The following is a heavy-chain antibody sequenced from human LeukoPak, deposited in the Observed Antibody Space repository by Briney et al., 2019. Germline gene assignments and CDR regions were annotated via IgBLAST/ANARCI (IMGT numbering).Heavy chain of an antibody. D-gene: IGHD3-3*01. CDR3: ARGGRLGGLLEWLLYRGAFDY. CDR1: GGSFSGYY. CDR2: INHSGST. V-gene: IGHV4-34*01. J-gene: IGHJ4*02. Sequence: SETLSLTCAVYGGSFSGYYWSWIRQPPGKGLEWIGEINHSGSTNYNPSLKSRVTISVDTSKNQFSLKLSSVTAADTAVYYCARGGRLGGLLEWLLYRGAFDYWGQGTLVTVSS.